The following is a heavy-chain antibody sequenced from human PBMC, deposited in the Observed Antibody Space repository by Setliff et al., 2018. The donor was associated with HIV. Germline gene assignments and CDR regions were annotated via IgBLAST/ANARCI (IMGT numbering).Heavy chain of an antibody. V-gene: IGHV4-31*03. D-gene: IGHD3-10*01. CDR3: ARDRYAGEIDY. CDR1: GGAISSGLYY. Sequence: LSLACSVSGGAISSGLYYLSWIRHHPGKGLEWIGYIYYTGGTYFNPSLKSRVTLSIDTTKNQFSLKLSSVTAADTAVSYCARDRYAGEIDYWGQGTLVTVSS. J-gene: IGHJ4*02. CDR2: IYYTGGT.